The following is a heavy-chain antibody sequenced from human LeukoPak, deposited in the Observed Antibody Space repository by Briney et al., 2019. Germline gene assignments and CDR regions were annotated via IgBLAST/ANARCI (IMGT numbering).Heavy chain of an antibody. CDR3: ARDQGSGSYSPYFDY. Sequence: PGGSLRLSCAASGFTFSGYAMHWVRQAPGKGLEWVAVISYDGSNRYYADSVKGRFTISRDNSKNTLYLQMNSLRTEDSAVYYCARDQGSGSYSPYFDYWGQGTLVTVSS. J-gene: IGHJ4*02. V-gene: IGHV3-30-3*01. D-gene: IGHD3-10*01. CDR2: ISYDGSNR. CDR1: GFTFSGYA.